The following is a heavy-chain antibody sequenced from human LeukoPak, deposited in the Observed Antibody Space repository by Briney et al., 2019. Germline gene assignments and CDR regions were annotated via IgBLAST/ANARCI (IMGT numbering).Heavy chain of an antibody. J-gene: IGHJ3*01. D-gene: IGHD5-18*01. CDR2: IYYSGST. Sequence: KSSETLSLTCTVSGGSISTYYWTWIRQPPGKGLEWIGYIYYSGSTSYNPSLKSRVTVSVDTSKNQFSLKLSSVTAADTAVYYCARQNGYNYGYAFDLWGQGTMVTVSS. CDR3: ARQNGYNYGYAFDL. CDR1: GGSISTYY. V-gene: IGHV4-59*08.